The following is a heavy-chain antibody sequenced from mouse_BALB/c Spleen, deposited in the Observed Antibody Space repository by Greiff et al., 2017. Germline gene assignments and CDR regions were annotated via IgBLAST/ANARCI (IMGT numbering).Heavy chain of an antibody. D-gene: IGHD1-1*01. J-gene: IGHJ4*01. CDR3: ARDKITTVVATRAMDY. Sequence: EVQLVESGGGLVKPGGSLKLSCAASGFAFSSYDMSWVRQTPEKRLEWVAYISSGGGSTYYPDTVKGRFTISRDNAKNTLYLQMSSLKSEDTAMYYCARDKITTVVATRAMDYWGQGTSVTVSS. V-gene: IGHV5-12-1*01. CDR2: ISSGGGST. CDR1: GFAFSSYD.